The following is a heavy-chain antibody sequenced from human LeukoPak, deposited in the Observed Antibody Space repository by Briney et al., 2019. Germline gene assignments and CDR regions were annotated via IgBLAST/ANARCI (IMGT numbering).Heavy chain of an antibody. V-gene: IGHV3-33*01. CDR1: GFTFSSYG. J-gene: IGHJ4*02. D-gene: IGHD1-26*01. CDR2: IWYDGCNK. Sequence: PGGSLRLSCAASGFTFSSYGMHWVRQAPGKGLEWVAVIWYDGCNKYYADSVKGRFTISRDNSKNTLYLQMNSLRAEDTAVYYCARDAYSGSSEGDFDYWGQGTLVTVSS. CDR3: ARDAYSGSSEGDFDY.